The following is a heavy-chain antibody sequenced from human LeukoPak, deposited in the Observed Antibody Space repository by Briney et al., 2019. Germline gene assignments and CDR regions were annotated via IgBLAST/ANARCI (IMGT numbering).Heavy chain of an antibody. D-gene: IGHD3-3*01. Sequence: SVKVSCKASGGTFISYAISWVRQAPGQGLEWMGGIIPIFGTANYAQKFQGRVTITADESTSTAYMELSSLRAEDTAVFYCARDQYDTWSRRGNFDSWGQGTLVIVSS. J-gene: IGHJ4*02. CDR1: GGTFISYA. V-gene: IGHV1-69*01. CDR3: ARDQYDTWSRRGNFDS. CDR2: IIPIFGTA.